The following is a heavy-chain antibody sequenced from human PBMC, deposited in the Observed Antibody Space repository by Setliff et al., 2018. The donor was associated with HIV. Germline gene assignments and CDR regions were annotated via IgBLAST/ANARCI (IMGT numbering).Heavy chain of an antibody. CDR2: ISAYNGNT. J-gene: IGHJ4*02. V-gene: IGHV1-18*01. CDR1: GYTFTSYG. CDR3: ARDPEFTRAPDY. D-gene: IGHD2-15*01. Sequence: VASVKVSCKASGYTFTSYGISWVRQDPGQGLEWMGWISAYNGNTNYAQKLQGRVTMTTDTSTSTAYMELRSLRSDDTAVYYCARDPEFTRAPDYWGQGTLVTVSS.